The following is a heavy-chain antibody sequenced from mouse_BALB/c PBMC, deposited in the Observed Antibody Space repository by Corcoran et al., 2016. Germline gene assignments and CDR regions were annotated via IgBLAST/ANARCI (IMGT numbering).Heavy chain of an antibody. CDR2: INPYNGGT. CDR3: AREGNYAWFAY. D-gene: IGHD2-1*01. Sequence: ELQLQQSGPELVKPGASMKISCKASGYSFTGYTMNWVKQSHGKNLEWIGLINPYNGGTSYNQKFKGKATLNVDKPYSTAYMELPSLTSEDSAVYYWAREGNYAWFAYWGQGSLVTVSA. CDR1: GYSFTGYT. J-gene: IGHJ3*01. V-gene: IGHV1-18*01.